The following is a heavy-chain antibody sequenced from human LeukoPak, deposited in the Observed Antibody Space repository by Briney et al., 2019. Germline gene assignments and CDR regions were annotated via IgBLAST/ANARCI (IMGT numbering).Heavy chain of an antibody. CDR2: INHSGST. D-gene: IGHD2-2*01. CDR1: GGSFSGYY. J-gene: IGHJ6*03. Sequence: SETLSLTCVVYGGSFSGYYWSWIRQPPGKGLEWIGEINHSGSTNYNPSLKSRVTISVDTSKNQFSLKLSSVTAADTAVYYCARIVVPAAIGYYYYYMDVWGKGTTVTVSS. V-gene: IGHV4-34*01. CDR3: ARIVVPAAIGYYYYYMDV.